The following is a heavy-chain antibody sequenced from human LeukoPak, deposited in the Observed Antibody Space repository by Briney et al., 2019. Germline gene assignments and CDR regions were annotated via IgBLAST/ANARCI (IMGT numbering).Heavy chain of an antibody. J-gene: IGHJ1*01. Sequence: PSETLSLTCTVSGGSVSSGSYYWSWIRQPPGKGLEWIGYIYYSGSTNYDPSLKSRVTISVDTSKNQFSLKLSSVTAADTAVYYCARGPRGFGDYVEYFQHWGQGTLVTVSS. CDR2: IYYSGST. CDR3: ARGPRGFGDYVEYFQH. CDR1: GGSVSSGSYY. V-gene: IGHV4-61*01. D-gene: IGHD4-17*01.